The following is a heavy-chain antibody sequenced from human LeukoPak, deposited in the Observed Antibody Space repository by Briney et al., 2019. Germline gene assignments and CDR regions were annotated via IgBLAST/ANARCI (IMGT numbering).Heavy chain of an antibody. CDR2: ISYDGSNK. CDR3: AKVCRDCSSTSSPSYYYGMDV. Sequence: GGSLRLSCAASGFTFSSYAMHWVRQAPGKGLEWVAVISYDGSNKYYADSVKGRFTISRDNSKNTLYLQMNSLRAEDTAVYYCAKVCRDCSSTSSPSYYYGMDVWGQGTTVTVSS. CDR1: GFTFSSYA. V-gene: IGHV3-30-3*01. D-gene: IGHD2-2*01. J-gene: IGHJ6*02.